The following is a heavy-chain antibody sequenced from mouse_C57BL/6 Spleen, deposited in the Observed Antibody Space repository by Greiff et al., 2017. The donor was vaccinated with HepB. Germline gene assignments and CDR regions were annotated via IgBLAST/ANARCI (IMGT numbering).Heavy chain of an antibody. D-gene: IGHD1-1*01. Sequence: QVHVKQPGAELVKPGASVKMSCKASGYTFTSYWITWVKQRPGQGLEWIGDIYPGSGSTNYNEKFKSKATLTVDTSSSTAYMQLSSLTSEDSAVYYCAREGWGYYGSSLDYWGQGTTLTVSS. CDR3: AREGWGYYGSSLDY. J-gene: IGHJ2*01. CDR1: GYTFTSYW. CDR2: IYPGSGST. V-gene: IGHV1-55*01.